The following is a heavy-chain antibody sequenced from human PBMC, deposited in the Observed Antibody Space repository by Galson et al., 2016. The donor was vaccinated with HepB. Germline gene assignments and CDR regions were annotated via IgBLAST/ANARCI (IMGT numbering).Heavy chain of an antibody. D-gene: IGHD3-22*01. Sequence: SLRLSCAPSGFSVSNNYMNWARQAPGKGLEWVSVIYSGDYTYYADSVKGRFTISRDISKNTLYLQMNRLRAEDTAVYYCARDLVVTRNYYYYHYMDVWGKGTTVTVSS. CDR2: IYSGDYT. V-gene: IGHV3-53*01. J-gene: IGHJ6*03. CDR3: ARDLVVTRNYYYYHYMDV. CDR1: GFSVSNNY.